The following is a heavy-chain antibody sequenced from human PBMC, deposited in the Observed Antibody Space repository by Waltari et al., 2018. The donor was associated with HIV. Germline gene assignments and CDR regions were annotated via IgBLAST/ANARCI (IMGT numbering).Heavy chain of an antibody. Sequence: EVQLVESGGGLVQPGGSLRLSCAASGFTFSSYSMTWVRQAPGKGLEGVSDISSSSSTIYYADSVKGRFTISRDNAKNSLYLQMNSLRAEDTAVYYCAREGAYYFDYWGQGTLVTVSS. CDR2: ISSSSSTI. D-gene: IGHD3-16*01. CDR3: AREGAYYFDY. J-gene: IGHJ4*02. CDR1: GFTFSSYS. V-gene: IGHV3-48*01.